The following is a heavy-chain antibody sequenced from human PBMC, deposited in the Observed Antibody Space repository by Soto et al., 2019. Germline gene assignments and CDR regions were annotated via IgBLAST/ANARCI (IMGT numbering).Heavy chain of an antibody. D-gene: IGHD3-22*01. Sequence: QLQLQESGSGLVKPSQTLSLTCAVSGGSISSGGSSWTWIRQPPGKGLEWIGYIYHSGSTYYNPSLESRVTISVARSKTQFSLKLTSVTAADTAVYYCARGAVVNFDSWGQGTLVTVSS. V-gene: IGHV4-30-2*01. CDR3: ARGAVVNFDS. CDR2: IYHSGST. CDR1: GGSISSGGSS. J-gene: IGHJ4*02.